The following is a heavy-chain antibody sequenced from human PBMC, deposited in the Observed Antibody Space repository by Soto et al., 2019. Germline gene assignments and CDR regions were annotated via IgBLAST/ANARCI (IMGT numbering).Heavy chain of an antibody. V-gene: IGHV4-39*01. J-gene: IGHJ5*02. CDR2: ANYSGNT. Sequence: SETLSLTCAVSGGSLGSSAYYWGWIRQAPGKGLEWVGSANYSGNTYYNPSLKSRVTISVDTSRNQLSLKLSSVTAADTALYYCSRRAPEGFDPWGQGTLVTVSS. CDR1: GGSLGSSAYY. CDR3: SRRAPEGFDP.